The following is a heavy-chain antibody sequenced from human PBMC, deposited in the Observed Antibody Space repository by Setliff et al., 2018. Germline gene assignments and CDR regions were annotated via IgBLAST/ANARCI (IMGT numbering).Heavy chain of an antibody. CDR3: ARHEFVGGYYGSVTYRHFDY. CDR2: TYYSGDT. CDR1: GGSLRSNF. D-gene: IGHD3-10*01. V-gene: IGHV4-39*01. Sequence: PSETLSLTCTVSGGSLRSNFWGWIRQPPGKGLEWIGSTYYSGDTSYNPSLKSRVTMSVDMSRNQFSLQVTSLAATDTALYFCARHEFVGGYYGSVTYRHFDYWGQGILVTVSS. J-gene: IGHJ4*02.